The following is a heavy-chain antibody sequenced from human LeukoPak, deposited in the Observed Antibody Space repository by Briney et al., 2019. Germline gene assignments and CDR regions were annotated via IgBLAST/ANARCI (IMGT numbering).Heavy chain of an antibody. CDR2: INHSGST. Sequence: PSETLSLTCAVYGGSFSGYYWSWIRQPPGKGLEWIGEINHSGSTNYNPSLKSRVTISVDTSKNQFSLKLSSVTAADTAVYYCARLLQASYYYYSMDVWGQGTTVTVSS. CDR1: GGSFSGYY. D-gene: IGHD2-15*01. J-gene: IGHJ6*02. V-gene: IGHV4-34*01. CDR3: ARLLQASYYYYSMDV.